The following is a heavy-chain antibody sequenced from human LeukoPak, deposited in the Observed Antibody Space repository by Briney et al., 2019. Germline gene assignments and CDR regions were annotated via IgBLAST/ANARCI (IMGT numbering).Heavy chain of an antibody. D-gene: IGHD5-18*01. CDR2: ISWNSGSI. V-gene: IGHV3-9*01. J-gene: IGHJ4*02. CDR1: GFTFDDYA. CDR3: AKDMRAMVTERGSSFDY. Sequence: GRSLRLSCAASGFTFDDYAMHWVRQAPGKGLEWVSGISWNSGSIGYADSVKGRFTISRDNAKNSLYLQMNSLRAEDTALYYCAKDMRAMVTERGSSFDYWGQGTPVTVSS.